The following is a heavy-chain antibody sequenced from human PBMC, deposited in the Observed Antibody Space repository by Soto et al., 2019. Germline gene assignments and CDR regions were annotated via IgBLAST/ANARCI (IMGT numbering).Heavy chain of an antibody. J-gene: IGHJ5*02. Sequence: SETLSLTCTVSGGSISSGDYYRSWIRQHPGKGLEWIGYIYYGGSTNYNPSLKSRVTMSVDTTKNQFSLKLTSVTAADTAVYYCARARRYTSSWYWFDPWGQGTLVTV. CDR1: GGSISSGDYY. CDR2: IYYGGST. V-gene: IGHV4-31*03. CDR3: ARARRYTSSWYWFDP. D-gene: IGHD6-13*01.